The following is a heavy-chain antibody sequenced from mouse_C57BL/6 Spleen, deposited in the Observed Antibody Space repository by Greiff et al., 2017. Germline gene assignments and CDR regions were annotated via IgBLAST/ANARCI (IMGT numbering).Heavy chain of an antibody. D-gene: IGHD4-1*01. J-gene: IGHJ3*01. CDR3: ARHGESNWGAY. V-gene: IGHV1-81*01. CDR2: IYPRSGNT. CDR1: GYTFTSYG. Sequence: QVQLQQSGAELARPGASVKLSCKASGYTFTSYGISWVKQRTGQGLEWIGEIYPRSGNTYYNEKFKGKATLTADKSSSTAYMELRSLTSEDSAVDFCARHGESNWGAYWGQGTLVTVSA.